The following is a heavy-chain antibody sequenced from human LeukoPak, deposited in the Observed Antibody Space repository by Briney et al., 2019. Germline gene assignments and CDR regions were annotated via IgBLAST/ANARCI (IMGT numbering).Heavy chain of an antibody. V-gene: IGHV4-4*09. CDR3: ARVGGYYDSSGYYYSDISAFDI. J-gene: IGHJ3*02. CDR2: IYTSGST. Sequence: PSETLSLTCTVSGGSISSYYWSWIRQPPGKGLEWIGYIYTSGSTNYNPSLKSRVTILVDTSKNQFSLKLSSVTAADTAVYYCARVGGYYDSSGYYYSDISAFDIWGQGTMVNVSS. D-gene: IGHD3-22*01. CDR1: GGSISSYY.